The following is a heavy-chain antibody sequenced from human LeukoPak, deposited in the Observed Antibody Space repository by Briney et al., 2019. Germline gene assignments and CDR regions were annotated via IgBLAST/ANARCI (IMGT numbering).Heavy chain of an antibody. D-gene: IGHD2-2*01. CDR3: AKDHCSSTSCYWFDP. CDR2: ISYDGSNK. Sequence: GGSLRLSCAASGFTFSSYAMHWVRQAPGKGLEWVAVISYDGSNKYYADSVKGRFTISRDNSKNTLYPQMNSLRAEDTALYYCAKDHCSSTSCYWFDPWGQGTLVTVSS. V-gene: IGHV3-30*04. J-gene: IGHJ5*02. CDR1: GFTFSSYA.